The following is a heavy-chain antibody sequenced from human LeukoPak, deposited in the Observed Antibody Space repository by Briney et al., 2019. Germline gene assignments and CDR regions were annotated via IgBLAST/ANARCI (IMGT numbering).Heavy chain of an antibody. V-gene: IGHV1-18*01. CDR1: GYTFTRYG. J-gene: IGHJ4*02. CDR2: ISAYNGDT. CDR3: ARDPSNSSGWYIFFDF. Sequence: ASVKVSCKASGYTFTRYGITWVRQAPGQALEWMGWISAYNGDTKYAQKLQGRVTMTTDTPTSTAYMELRRLRSDDTAVYYCARDPSNSSGWYIFFDFWGQGTLVAVSS. D-gene: IGHD6-19*01.